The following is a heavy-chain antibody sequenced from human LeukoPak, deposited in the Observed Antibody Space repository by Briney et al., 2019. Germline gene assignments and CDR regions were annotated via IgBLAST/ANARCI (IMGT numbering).Heavy chain of an antibody. CDR3: AKVWGEMATIREGIYYYGMDV. CDR2: ISYDGSNK. Sequence: PGSSLRLSCVTSGFNFSKFGMHWVRQAPGKGLEWVAIISYDGSNKYYADSVKGRFIISRDNSKNTLYLQMNSLRAEDTAVYYCAKVWGEMATIREGIYYYGMDVWGQGTTVTVSS. V-gene: IGHV3-30*18. D-gene: IGHD5-24*01. J-gene: IGHJ6*02. CDR1: GFNFSKFG.